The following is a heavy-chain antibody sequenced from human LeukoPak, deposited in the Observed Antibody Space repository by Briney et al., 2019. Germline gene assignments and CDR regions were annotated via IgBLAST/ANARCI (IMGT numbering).Heavy chain of an antibody. V-gene: IGHV3-21*01. J-gene: IGHJ3*02. CDR2: ISSSSSYI. D-gene: IGHD4-17*01. Sequence: PGGSLRLSCAASGFTLRSYTMNWVRQAPGKGLEWVSSISSSSSYIYYADSVKGRFTISRDNAKNSLYLQMNSLRAEDTAVYYCARSTVTYAFDIWGQGTMVTVSS. CDR3: ARSTVTYAFDI. CDR1: GFTLRSYT.